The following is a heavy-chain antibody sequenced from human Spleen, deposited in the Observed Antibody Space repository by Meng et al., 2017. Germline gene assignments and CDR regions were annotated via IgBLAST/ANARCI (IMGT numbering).Heavy chain of an antibody. CDR3: ASGYYYDSIPSPLDY. Sequence: AGSLRLSCAVSGFTFSDHYMSWIRQAPGKVLEWVSYISSSGSIIYYADSVKGRFTIARDNAKNSLYLQINSLRAEDTAVYYCASGYYYDSIPSPLDYWGQGTLVTVSS. CDR2: ISSSGSII. D-gene: IGHD3-22*01. V-gene: IGHV3-11*04. CDR1: GFTFSDHY. J-gene: IGHJ4*02.